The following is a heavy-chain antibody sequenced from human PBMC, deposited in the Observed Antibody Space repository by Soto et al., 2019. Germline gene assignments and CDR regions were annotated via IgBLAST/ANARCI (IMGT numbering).Heavy chain of an antibody. J-gene: IGHJ6*02. Sequence: GQSLKISWKGSGYSFTSYWIVWVRQMPGKGLECMGIIYPGDSDTRYSPSFQGQVTISADKSISTAYLQWSSLKASDTAMYYCARTAAAGKYYYGMDVWGQGTTVTVSS. V-gene: IGHV5-51*01. CDR2: IYPGDSDT. D-gene: IGHD6-13*01. CDR3: ARTAAAGKYYYGMDV. CDR1: GYSFTSYW.